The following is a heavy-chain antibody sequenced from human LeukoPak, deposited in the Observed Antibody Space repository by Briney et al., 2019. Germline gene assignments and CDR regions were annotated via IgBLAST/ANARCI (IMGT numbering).Heavy chain of an antibody. V-gene: IGHV3-30*04. CDR2: ISYDGSNK. D-gene: IGHD3-22*01. J-gene: IGHJ4*02. CDR1: GFTFSSYA. CDR3: AGGSSGYLFDF. Sequence: PGGSLRLSCAASGFTFSSYAMRWVRQAPGQGLEWVAVISYDGSNKYYADSVKGRFTISRDNSKNTLYLQMNSLRAEDTAVYYCAGGSSGYLFDFRGEGTLVTVSS.